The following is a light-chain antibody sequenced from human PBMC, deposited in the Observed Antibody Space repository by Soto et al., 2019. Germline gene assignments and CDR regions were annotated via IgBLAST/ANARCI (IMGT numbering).Light chain of an antibody. CDR2: GVY. Sequence: EIVMTQSPTILSVSPGERATLSCRASQSVSSNLAGYQQKPGQPPRLLMYGVYTRAPGTPTRFSGIGAGTEFTITVSSLQSDDSAVYYCQQDDKWPPRTLGQGTKVDIK. V-gene: IGKV3D-15*01. J-gene: IGKJ1*01. CDR3: QQDDKWPPRT. CDR1: QSVSSN.